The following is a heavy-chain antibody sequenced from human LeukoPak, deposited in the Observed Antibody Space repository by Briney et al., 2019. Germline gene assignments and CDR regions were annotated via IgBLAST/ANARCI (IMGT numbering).Heavy chain of an antibody. J-gene: IGHJ4*02. CDR2: ISSSSSYI. CDR1: GFTFSSYS. Sequence: GGSLRLSCAASGFTFSSYSMNWVRQAPGKGLEWVSSISSSSSYIYYADSVKGRFTISRDNAKNSLYLQMNSLRAEDTAVYYCARDEYYDFWSGYFVDYWGQETLVTVSS. D-gene: IGHD3-3*01. CDR3: ARDEYYDFWSGYFVDY. V-gene: IGHV3-21*01.